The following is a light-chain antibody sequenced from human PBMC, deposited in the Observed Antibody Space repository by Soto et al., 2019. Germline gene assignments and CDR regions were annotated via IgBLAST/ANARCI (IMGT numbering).Light chain of an antibody. CDR2: EVS. J-gene: IGLJ1*01. CDR3: CSYAGSSTFFYV. Sequence: QSVLTQPASVSGSPGQSITISCTGTSSDVGAYKYVSWYQQHPGKAPKLMMYEVSNRPSGVSTRFSGSKSGNTASLTISGLQAEDEADYYCCSYAGSSTFFYVFGTGTKVTVL. V-gene: IGLV2-23*02. CDR1: SSDVGAYKY.